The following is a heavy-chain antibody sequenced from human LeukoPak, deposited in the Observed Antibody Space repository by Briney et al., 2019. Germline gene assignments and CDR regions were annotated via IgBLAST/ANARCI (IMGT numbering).Heavy chain of an antibody. D-gene: IGHD1-26*01. J-gene: IGHJ4*02. CDR1: GGTFSSYA. Sequence: ASVKVSCKASGGTFSSYAISWVRQAPGQGLEWMGWISAYNGNTNYAQKLQGRVTMTTDTSTSTAYMELRSLRSDDTAVYYCARDGWEPRALDYWGQGTLVTVSS. CDR3: ARDGWEPRALDY. V-gene: IGHV1-18*01. CDR2: ISAYNGNT.